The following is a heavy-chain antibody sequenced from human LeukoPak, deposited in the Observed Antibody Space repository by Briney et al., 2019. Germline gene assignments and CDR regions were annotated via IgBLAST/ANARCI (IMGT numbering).Heavy chain of an antibody. J-gene: IGHJ5*02. CDR1: GGSFSGYY. V-gene: IGHV4-34*01. D-gene: IGHD2-2*01. CDR2: INHSGST. Sequence: PSETLSLTCAVYGGSFSGYYWSWIRRPPGKGLEWIGEINHSGSTNYNPSLKSRVTISVDTSKNQFSLKLSSVTAADTAVYYCAREVCSSTSCYHDWFDPWGQGTLVTVSS. CDR3: AREVCSSTSCYHDWFDP.